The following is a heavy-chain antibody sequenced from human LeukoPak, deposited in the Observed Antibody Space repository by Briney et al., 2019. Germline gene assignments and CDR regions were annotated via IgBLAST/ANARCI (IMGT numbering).Heavy chain of an antibody. Sequence: ASVKVSCKASGYTFTGYYMHWVRQAPGQGLEWMGWINPNSGGTNYAQKFQGRVTMTRDTSISTAYMELSRLRSEDTAVYYCARVIGYDSSGYYYGFDYWGQGTLVTVSS. CDR3: ARVIGYDSSGYYYGFDY. CDR1: GYTFTGYY. V-gene: IGHV1-2*02. D-gene: IGHD3-22*01. CDR2: INPNSGGT. J-gene: IGHJ4*02.